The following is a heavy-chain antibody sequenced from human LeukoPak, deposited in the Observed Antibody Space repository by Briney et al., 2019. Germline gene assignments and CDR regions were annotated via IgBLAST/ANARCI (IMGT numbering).Heavy chain of an antibody. D-gene: IGHD2-15*01. Sequence: GGSLTLSCAASGFPFHDYGMSWVRQAPGKGLEWLSGINWNGGITGYADSVKARFTISRDYAKNSLYLQMNSLRAEDTALYYCARDFVGYCSGGSCYHLAFDIWGQGTMVTVSS. J-gene: IGHJ3*02. V-gene: IGHV3-20*04. CDR1: GFPFHDYG. CDR2: INWNGGIT. CDR3: ARDFVGYCSGGSCYHLAFDI.